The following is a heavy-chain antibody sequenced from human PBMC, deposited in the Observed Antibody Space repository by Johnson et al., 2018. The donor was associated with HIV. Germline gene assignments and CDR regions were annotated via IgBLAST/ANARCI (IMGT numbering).Heavy chain of an antibody. D-gene: IGHD1-26*01. Sequence: VQLVESGGGVVQPGRSLRLSCAASGFTFSSHGMHWVRQAPGKGLEWVAVIWYDGSNKYYADSVKGRFTISRDNSKNTRDLQMNSLRAEDTAVYYCAAYSGRNAFDLWGQGTMVTVSS. CDR1: GFTFSSHG. V-gene: IGHV3-33*01. CDR3: AAYSGRNAFDL. CDR2: IWYDGSNK. J-gene: IGHJ3*01.